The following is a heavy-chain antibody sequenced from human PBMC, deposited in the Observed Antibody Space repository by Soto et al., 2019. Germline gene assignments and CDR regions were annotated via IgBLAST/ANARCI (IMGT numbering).Heavy chain of an antibody. J-gene: IGHJ5*02. CDR3: ARDLKQYVDYGATNWFDP. CDR1: GYTFTSYG. Sequence: ASVKVSCKASGYTFTSYGISWVRQAPGQGLEWMGWISAYNGNTNYAQKLQGRVTMTTDTSTSTAYMELRSLRSDDTAVYYCARDLKQYVDYGATNWFDPWGPGALVTVS. D-gene: IGHD4-17*01. CDR2: ISAYNGNT. V-gene: IGHV1-18*01.